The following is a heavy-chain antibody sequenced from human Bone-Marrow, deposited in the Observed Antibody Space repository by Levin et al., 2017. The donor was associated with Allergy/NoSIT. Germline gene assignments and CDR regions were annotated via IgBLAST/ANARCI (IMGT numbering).Heavy chain of an antibody. CDR1: GFTFSTYS. J-gene: IGHJ4*02. D-gene: IGHD6-25*01. CDR2: ISQAGTYK. V-gene: IGHV3-21*01. CDR3: ARLRGGPDFDY. Sequence: PGGSLRLSCAASGFTFSTYSMSWVRQAPGKGLEWVSSISQAGTYKPNAGSVEGRFTISRDNAKNSVYLQMNSLRAEDTAVYYCARLRGGPDFDYWGQGALVTVSS.